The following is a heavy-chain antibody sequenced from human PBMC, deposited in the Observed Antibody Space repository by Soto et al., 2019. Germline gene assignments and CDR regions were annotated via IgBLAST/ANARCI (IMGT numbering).Heavy chain of an antibody. J-gene: IGHJ4*02. CDR3: ARETTMTFDY. D-gene: IGHD3-22*01. V-gene: IGHV4-39*02. Sequence: TLSLTCSVSGGSIGSSSYYWGWIRQPPGKGLEWIGSIYYSGSTYYNPSLKSRVTISVDTSKNQFSLKLSSVTAADTAVYYCARETTMTFDYWGQGTLVTVSS. CDR2: IYYSGST. CDR1: GGSIGSSSYY.